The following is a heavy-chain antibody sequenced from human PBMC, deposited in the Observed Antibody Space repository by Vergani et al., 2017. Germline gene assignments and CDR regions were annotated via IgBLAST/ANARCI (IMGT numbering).Heavy chain of an antibody. CDR1: GFTVSSNY. J-gene: IGHJ3*02. Sequence: EVQLVESGGGLIQPGGSLRLSCAASGFTVSSNYMSWVRQAPGKGLEWVSVIYSGGSTYYADSVKGRFTISRDNAKNSLYLQMNSLRAEDTAVYYCARGEWLRKKGNAFDIWGQGTMVTVSS. CDR3: ARGEWLRKKGNAFDI. D-gene: IGHD5-12*01. V-gene: IGHV3-53*01. CDR2: IYSGGST.